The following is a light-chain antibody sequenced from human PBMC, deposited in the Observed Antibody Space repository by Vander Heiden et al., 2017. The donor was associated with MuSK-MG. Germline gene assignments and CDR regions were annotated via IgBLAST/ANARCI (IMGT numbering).Light chain of an antibody. V-gene: IGKV1-13*02. CDR2: DAS. J-gene: IGKJ4*01. CDR3: QQPNSYPPLT. Sequence: AIQLTQSPSSLSASVGARVTITCRASQGISSALAWYQQKPGKAPKLLIYDASSLESGVPSRFSGSGSGTDFTLTISSLQPEDFATYYCQQPNSYPPLTFGGGTKVEIK. CDR1: QGISSA.